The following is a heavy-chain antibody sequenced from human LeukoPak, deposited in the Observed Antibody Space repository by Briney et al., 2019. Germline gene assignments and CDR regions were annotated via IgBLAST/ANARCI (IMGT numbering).Heavy chain of an antibody. J-gene: IGHJ6*02. V-gene: IGHV3-21*01. CDR3: ARDGTLRNYYYYGMDV. Sequence: GGSLRLSCAASGFTFSSYSMNWVRQAPGKGLEWVSSISSSSSYIYYADSVKGRFTISRDNAKNSLYLQMNSLRAEDTAVYYCARDGTLRNYYYYGMDVWGQGTTVTVSS. D-gene: IGHD1-26*01. CDR2: ISSSSSYI. CDR1: GFTFSSYS.